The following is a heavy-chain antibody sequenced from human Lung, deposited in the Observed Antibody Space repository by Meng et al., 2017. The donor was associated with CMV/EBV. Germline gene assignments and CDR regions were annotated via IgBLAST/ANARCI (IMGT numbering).Heavy chain of an antibody. D-gene: IGHD3-22*01. CDR2: FDPEDGET. CDR1: GYTLTELS. V-gene: IGHV1-24*01. CDR3: ATGHYDSRGYYSRTLSY. J-gene: IGHJ4*02. Sequence: ASXXVSXKVSGYTLTELSRHWVRQAPGKGLEWMGGFDPEDGETIYAQHFQGRVTMTEDTSTDTAYMELSSLTSEDTAVYYCATGHYDSRGYYSRTLSYWGQGXLVTVSP.